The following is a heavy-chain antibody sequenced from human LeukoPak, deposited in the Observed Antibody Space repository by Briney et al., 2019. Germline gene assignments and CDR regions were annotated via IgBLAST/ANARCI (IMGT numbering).Heavy chain of an antibody. V-gene: IGHV1-2*02. D-gene: IGHD3-22*01. CDR1: GYTFTDYY. CDR2: INPNSGDT. Sequence: ASVKVSCKDSGYTFTDYYMHWVRQAPGQGLEWMAWINPNSGDTNYAQNFQGRVTMTRDTSIRTVYMELSRLTSDDTAVYYCARRGSSAYPDYWGQGTLVTVSS. CDR3: ARRGSSAYPDY. J-gene: IGHJ4*02.